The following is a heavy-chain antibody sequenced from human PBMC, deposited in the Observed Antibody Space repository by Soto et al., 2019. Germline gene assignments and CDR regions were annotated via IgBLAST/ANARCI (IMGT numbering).Heavy chain of an antibody. D-gene: IGHD3-9*01. Sequence: QVTLKESGPALVKPTETLTLTCTVSGFSLSNPRMGVNWIRQSPGKALEWLAHIFSNDETSYNTSLKTTLNISKDTSKSQVVLTMTNMDPVATGPYYCARVFIQHDISSGTRILVDYWGQGILVTVSP. J-gene: IGHJ4*02. CDR1: GFSLSNPRMG. CDR2: IFSNDET. V-gene: IGHV2-26*01. CDR3: ARVFIQHDISSGTRILVDY.